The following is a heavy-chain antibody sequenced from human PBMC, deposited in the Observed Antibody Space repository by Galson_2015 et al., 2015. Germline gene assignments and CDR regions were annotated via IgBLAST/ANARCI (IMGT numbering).Heavy chain of an antibody. CDR2: INPSGGST. CDR3: ARVRPYYDIMTGYPPHFDY. V-gene: IGHV1-46*01. D-gene: IGHD3-9*01. J-gene: IGHJ4*02. CDR1: GYTFTSYY. Sequence: SVKVSCKASGYTFTSYYMHWVRQAPGQGLEWMGIINPSGGSTCYAQKFQGRVTMTRDTSTSTVYMELSSLRSEDTAVYYCARVRPYYDIMTGYPPHFDYWGQGTLVTVSS.